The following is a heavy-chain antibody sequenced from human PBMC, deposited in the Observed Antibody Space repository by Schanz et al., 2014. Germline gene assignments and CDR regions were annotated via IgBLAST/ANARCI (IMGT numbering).Heavy chain of an antibody. CDR1: GFSFSSYA. CDR3: AKAADWPVTRFDP. D-gene: IGHD3-9*01. J-gene: IGHJ5*02. V-gene: IGHV3-23*04. CDR2: ISGSGAST. Sequence: EVQLVESGGGLVQPGGSLRLSCATSGFSFSSYAINWVRQAPGKGLEWVSGISGSGASTYYADSVKGRFTISSDSSKNTLYLQMSSLRADDTAVYYCAKAADWPVTRFDPWGEGTLVAVSS.